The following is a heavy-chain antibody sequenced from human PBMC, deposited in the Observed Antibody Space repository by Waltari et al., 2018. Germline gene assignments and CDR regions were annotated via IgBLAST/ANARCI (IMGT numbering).Heavy chain of an antibody. Sequence: VQLQQSGPGLVNPSETLSLTCTVSGGSVTSGRSYWSWVRQPPGKGLEWIGYISYHGSTNYKASLKSRLAISVDTSKNQFSLRLNSVTAADTAVYYCARDSPYQLYERFGMDVWGQGTAVTVS. D-gene: IGHD3-10*01. CDR2: ISYHGST. J-gene: IGHJ6*02. CDR3: ARDSPYQLYERFGMDV. CDR1: GGSVTSGRSY. V-gene: IGHV4-61*01.